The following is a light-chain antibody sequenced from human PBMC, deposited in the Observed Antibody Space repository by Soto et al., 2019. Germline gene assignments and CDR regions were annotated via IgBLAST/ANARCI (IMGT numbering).Light chain of an antibody. J-gene: IGLJ3*02. CDR2: EVN. CDR3: CSYAGGSTYVL. CDR1: NSDVGSYDL. Sequence: QSALTQPASVSGSLGQSITISCTGTNSDVGSYDLVSWYQQHPGKAPKLMIFEVNKRPSGVSNRFSGSKSGNTASLTISGLQAEDESDYYCCSYAGGSTYVLFGGGTKLTVL. V-gene: IGLV2-23*02.